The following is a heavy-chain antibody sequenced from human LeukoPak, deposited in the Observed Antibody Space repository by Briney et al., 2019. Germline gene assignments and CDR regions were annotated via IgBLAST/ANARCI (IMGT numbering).Heavy chain of an antibody. D-gene: IGHD6-25*01. CDR2: IRDDGSEN. V-gene: IGHV3-7*01. Sequence: GGSLRLSCAASGLNFRKSWMTWVRQAPGRGLEWVASIRDDGSENFYVDSVKGRFTISKDNAKNTLYLQMNSLRAEDTAVHYCARSGRYQDYWGQGTLVTVSS. J-gene: IGHJ4*02. CDR3: ARSGRYQDY. CDR1: GLNFRKSW.